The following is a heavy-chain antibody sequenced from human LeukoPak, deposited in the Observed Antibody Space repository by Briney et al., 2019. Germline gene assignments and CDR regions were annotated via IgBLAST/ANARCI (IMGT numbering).Heavy chain of an antibody. CDR1: GFTFSTSG. V-gene: IGHV3-30*18. CDR2: ISDDGRKR. CDR3: AKDRSSTWSFDY. J-gene: IGHJ4*02. D-gene: IGHD2-15*01. Sequence: GGSPRLSCATSGFTFSTSGMHWVRQAPGKGLEWVAVISDDGRKRYYTDSVKGRFTISRDSAKNTVYLQMNSLKTEDTAVYHCAKDRSSTWSFDYWGQGALVTVSS.